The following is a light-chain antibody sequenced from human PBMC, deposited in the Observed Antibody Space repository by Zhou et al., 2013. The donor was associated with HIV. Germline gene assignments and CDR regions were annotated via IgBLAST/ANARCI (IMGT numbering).Light chain of an antibody. V-gene: IGKV1-39*01. CDR3: QQYHTYPLT. CDR2: SAS. J-gene: IGKJ4*01. CDR1: QTIRNY. Sequence: DIQMTQSPSSLSASVGDRVIIACRASQTIRNYLNWYQQKPGKAPHLLIYSASNLQSGVPSRFSGSGSGTDFTLTINSLQPEDFATYYCQQYHTYPLTFGGGTKLEIK.